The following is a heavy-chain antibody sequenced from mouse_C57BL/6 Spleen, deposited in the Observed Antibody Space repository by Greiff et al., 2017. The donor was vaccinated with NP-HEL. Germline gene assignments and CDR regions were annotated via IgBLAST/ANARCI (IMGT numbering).Heavy chain of an antibody. V-gene: IGHV1-39*01. J-gene: IGHJ3*01. CDR3: ASGYYGSSYTAWFAY. CDR2: INPNYGTT. D-gene: IGHD1-1*01. Sequence: VQLQQSGPELVKPGASVKISCKASGYSFPDYNMNWVKQSNGKSLEWIGVINPNYGTTRYNQKFKGKATLTVDQSSSTAYMQLNSLTSEDSAVYYCASGYYGSSYTAWFAYWGQGTLVTVSA. CDR1: GYSFPDYN.